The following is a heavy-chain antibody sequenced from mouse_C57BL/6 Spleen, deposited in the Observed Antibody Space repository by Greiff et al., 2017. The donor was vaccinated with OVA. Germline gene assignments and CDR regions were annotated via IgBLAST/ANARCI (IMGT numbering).Heavy chain of an antibody. V-gene: IGHV1-55*01. CDR1: GYTFTSYW. CDR3: ARTGTHSFDY. Sequence: VQLQQPGAELVKPGASVKMSCKASGYTFTSYWITWVKQRPGQGLEWIGDIYPGSGSTNYNEKFKRKATLTVTTSSSTAYMQLSSLTSEDSAVYYCARTGTHSFDYWGQGTTLTVSS. D-gene: IGHD4-1*01. J-gene: IGHJ2*01. CDR2: IYPGSGST.